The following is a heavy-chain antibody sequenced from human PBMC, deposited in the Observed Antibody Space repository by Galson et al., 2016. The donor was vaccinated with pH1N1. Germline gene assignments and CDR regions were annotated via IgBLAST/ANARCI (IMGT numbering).Heavy chain of an antibody. J-gene: IGHJ6*02. CDR1: GSIFSTFW. CDR2: VYPGDSDT. Sequence: QSGAEVKKPGESLKISCKGSGSIFSTFWIGWVRQMPGKGLERMGIVYPGDSDTRYNPSFKGQVTISVDKSISTAYLQWSSLKASDSAIYFCARHQSSSDDYFFYNMDVWGQGTTVTVSS. CDR3: ARHQSSSDDYFFYNMDV. V-gene: IGHV5-51*01. D-gene: IGHD6-6*01.